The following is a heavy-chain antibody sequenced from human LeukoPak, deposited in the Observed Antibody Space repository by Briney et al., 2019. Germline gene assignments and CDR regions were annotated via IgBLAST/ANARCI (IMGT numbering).Heavy chain of an antibody. J-gene: IGHJ5*02. V-gene: IGHV7-4-1*02. CDR2: INTNTGNP. D-gene: IGHD6-13*01. Sequence: GASVKVSCTASGYTFTSYAMNWVRQAPGQGLEWMGWINTNTGNPTYAQDFTGRFVFSLDTSVSTAYLQISSLKAEDTAVYYCARDAVYSSSLNWFDPWGQGTLVTVSS. CDR3: ARDAVYSSSLNWFDP. CDR1: GYTFTSYA.